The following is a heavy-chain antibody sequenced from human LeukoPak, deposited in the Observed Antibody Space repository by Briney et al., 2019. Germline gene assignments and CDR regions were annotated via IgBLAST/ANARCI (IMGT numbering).Heavy chain of an antibody. CDR2: ISGSGGST. Sequence: GGSLRLSCAASGFTFSSYAMSWVRQAPGKGLDWVSAISGSGGSTYYADSVKGRFTISRDNSKNTLYLQMNSLRAEDTAVYYCAKGKYSSGWFDYWGQGTLVTVSS. CDR3: AKGKYSSGWFDY. V-gene: IGHV3-23*01. J-gene: IGHJ4*02. D-gene: IGHD6-19*01. CDR1: GFTFSSYA.